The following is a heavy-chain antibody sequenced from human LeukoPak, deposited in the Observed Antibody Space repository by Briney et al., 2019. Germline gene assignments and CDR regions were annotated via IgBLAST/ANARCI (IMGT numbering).Heavy chain of an antibody. J-gene: IGHJ4*02. CDR2: IYYSGST. V-gene: IGHV4-59*01. CDR3: AREIPYCGADCPPHFDY. D-gene: IGHD2-21*02. CDR1: GGSISSYY. Sequence: SSETLSLTCTVSGGSISSYYWSWIRQPPGKGLEWIGYIYYSGSTNYNPSLKSRVTISVDTSRNQFSLKLSSVTAADTAVYYCAREIPYCGADCPPHFDYWGQGTLVTVSS.